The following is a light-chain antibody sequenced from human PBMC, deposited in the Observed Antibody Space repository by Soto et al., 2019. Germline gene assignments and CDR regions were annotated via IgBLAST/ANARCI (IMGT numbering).Light chain of an antibody. V-gene: IGLV2-14*01. CDR2: EVS. J-gene: IGLJ1*01. CDR1: SSDVGGYNY. CDR3: SSNTSSSTFG. Sequence: QSALTQPASVSGSPGQSITISCTGTSSDVGGYNYVSWYQQHPGKAPKLMIYEVSNRPSGVSDGFSGSKSGNTASLTISGLQDEDEADYYCSSNTSSSTFGVGTGTKVTVL.